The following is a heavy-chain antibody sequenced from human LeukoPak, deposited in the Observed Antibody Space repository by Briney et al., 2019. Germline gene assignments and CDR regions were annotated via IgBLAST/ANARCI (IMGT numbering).Heavy chain of an antibody. D-gene: IGHD2-15*01. J-gene: IGHJ6*03. V-gene: IGHV4-59*01. CDR2: IYYSGST. CDR3: ARSVEGYCSGGSCYSYYYYMDV. Sequence: SETLSLTCTLSGGSISSYYWSWIRQPPGKGLEWIGYIYYSGSTNYNPSLKSRVTISVDTSKNQFPLKLSSVTAADTAVYYCARSVEGYCSGGSCYSYYYYMDVWGKGTTVTVSS. CDR1: GGSISSYY.